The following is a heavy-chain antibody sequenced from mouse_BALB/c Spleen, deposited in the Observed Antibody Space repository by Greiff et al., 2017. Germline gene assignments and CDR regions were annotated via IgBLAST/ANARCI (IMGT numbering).Heavy chain of an antibody. D-gene: IGHD4-1*01. CDR3: ARGGLTGTSAMDY. CDR1: GYTFTSYW. Sequence: VQLQESGAELAKPGASVKMSCKASGYTFTSYWMHWVKQRPGQGLEWIGYINPSTGYTEYNQKFKDKATLTADKSSSTAYMQLSSLTSEDSAVYYCARGGLTGTSAMDYWGQGTSVTVSS. V-gene: IGHV1-7*01. J-gene: IGHJ4*01. CDR2: INPSTGYT.